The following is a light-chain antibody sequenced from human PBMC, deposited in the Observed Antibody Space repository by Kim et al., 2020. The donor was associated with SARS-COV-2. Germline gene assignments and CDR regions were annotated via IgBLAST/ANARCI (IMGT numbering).Light chain of an antibody. CDR3: AAWDDSLNGRV. V-gene: IGLV1-44*01. Sequence: GQRVTISCSGSSSNIGSNTVNWYQQLPGTAPKLLIYSNNQRPSGVPDRFSGSKSDTSASLAISGLQSEDGADYYCAAWDDSLNGRVFGGGTKLTVL. J-gene: IGLJ3*02. CDR2: SNN. CDR1: SSNIGSNT.